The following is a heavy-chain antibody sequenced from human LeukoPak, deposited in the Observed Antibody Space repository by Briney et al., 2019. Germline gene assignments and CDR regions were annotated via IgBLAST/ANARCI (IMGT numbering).Heavy chain of an antibody. D-gene: IGHD2-15*01. Sequence: GGSLRLSCAASGFPVSSNYMSWVRQAPGKGLEGVSVIYSGGSTYYADSVKGRFTISRDNSKNTLYLQMNSLRAEDTAVYYCASAVVAATRKDYYYMDVWGKGTTVTVSS. J-gene: IGHJ6*03. V-gene: IGHV3-53*01. CDR3: ASAVVAATRKDYYYMDV. CDR1: GFPVSSNY. CDR2: IYSGGST.